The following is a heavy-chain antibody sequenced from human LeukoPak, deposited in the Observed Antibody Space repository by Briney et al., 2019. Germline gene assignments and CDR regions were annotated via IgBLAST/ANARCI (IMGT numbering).Heavy chain of an antibody. V-gene: IGHV3-15*01. CDR3: TILGYTYGRFDY. D-gene: IGHD5-18*01. CDR1: GFTFSDAW. J-gene: IGHJ4*02. Sequence: GGSLRLSCAASGFTFSDAWMSWVRQAPGKGLEWVGRIKSKTDGGTTDYAAHVKGRITISRDDSKNTLYLQMNSLKTEDTAVYYCTILGYTYGRFDYWGQGTLVTVSS. CDR2: IKSKTDGGTT.